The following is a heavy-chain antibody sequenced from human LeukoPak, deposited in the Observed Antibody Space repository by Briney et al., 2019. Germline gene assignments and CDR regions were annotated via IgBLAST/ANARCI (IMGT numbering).Heavy chain of an antibody. Sequence: GASVKVSCKASGYTFTSYGISWVRQAPGQGLEWMGWISAYNGNTNYAQKLQGRVTMTTDTSTSTAYMELRSLRSDDTAVYYCARYELELPYYYHYMDVWGKGTTVTVSS. CDR1: GYTFTSYG. D-gene: IGHD1-7*01. CDR3: ARYELELPYYYHYMDV. V-gene: IGHV1-18*01. J-gene: IGHJ6*03. CDR2: ISAYNGNT.